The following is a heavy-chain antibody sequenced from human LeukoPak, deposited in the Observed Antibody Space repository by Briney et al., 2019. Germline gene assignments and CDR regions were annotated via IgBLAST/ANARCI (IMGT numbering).Heavy chain of an antibody. J-gene: IGHJ6*02. CDR3: ARLRLNNGLTYYYGMDV. D-gene: IGHD1-14*01. Sequence: GESLKISCKGSGYSFTSYWISWVRQMPGKGLEWMGRIEPSDSYTNYSPSFQGHVTISADKSISTAYLQWSSLKASDTAMYYCARLRLNNGLTYYYGMDVWGQGTTVTVSS. V-gene: IGHV5-10-1*01. CDR2: IEPSDSYT. CDR1: GYSFTSYW.